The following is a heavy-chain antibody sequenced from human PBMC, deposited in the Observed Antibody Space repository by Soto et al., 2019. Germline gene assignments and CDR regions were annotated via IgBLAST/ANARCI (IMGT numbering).Heavy chain of an antibody. Sequence: TLSLTCTVSGGSISSGDYYWSWIRQPPGKGLEWIGYIYYGGSTYYNPSLKSRVTISVDTSKNQFSLKLSSVTAADTAVYYCANSKPSGYYYYYGMDVWGQGTTVTVSS. CDR2: IYYGGST. D-gene: IGHD5-12*01. J-gene: IGHJ6*02. CDR3: ANSKPSGYYYYYGMDV. CDR1: GGSISSGDYY. V-gene: IGHV4-30-4*01.